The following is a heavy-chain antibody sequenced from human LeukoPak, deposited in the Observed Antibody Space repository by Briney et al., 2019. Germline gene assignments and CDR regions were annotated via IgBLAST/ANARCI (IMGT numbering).Heavy chain of an antibody. CDR2: MNPNSGNT. Sequence: ASVKVSCKASGYTFTSYDINWVRQAPGQGLEWMGWMNPNSGNTGYAQKFQGRVTMTRNTSISTAYMELSSLRSEDTAVYYCARETGTKDVNWFDPWGQGTLVTVSS. CDR1: GYTFTSYD. D-gene: IGHD1-1*01. V-gene: IGHV1-8*01. J-gene: IGHJ5*02. CDR3: ARETGTKDVNWFDP.